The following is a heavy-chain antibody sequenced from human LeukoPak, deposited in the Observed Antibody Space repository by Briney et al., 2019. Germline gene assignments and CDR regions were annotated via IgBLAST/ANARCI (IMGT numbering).Heavy chain of an antibody. V-gene: IGHV1-69*13. Sequence: ASVKVSCKASGGTFSSYAISWVRQAPGQGLEWMGGIIPIFGTANYAQKFQGRVTITADESTSTAYMELSSLRSEDTAVYYCARVAARHLDAFDIWGQGTMVTVSS. J-gene: IGHJ3*02. CDR2: IIPIFGTA. CDR3: ARVAARHLDAFDI. CDR1: GGTFSSYA. D-gene: IGHD6-6*01.